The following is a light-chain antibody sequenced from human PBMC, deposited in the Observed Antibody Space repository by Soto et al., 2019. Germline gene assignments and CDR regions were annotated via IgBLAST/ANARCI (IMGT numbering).Light chain of an antibody. CDR1: QSVSSY. V-gene: IGKV3-11*01. CDR3: QQRSNWPPLFT. Sequence: EIVLTQSPATLSLSPGERATLSCRASQSVSSYLAWYQQKPGQAPRLLIYDASNRATGIPARFSGSGSGTDFTLTISSLKPEDFGVYYCQQRSNWPPLFTCGPGTKVDIK. CDR2: DAS. J-gene: IGKJ3*01.